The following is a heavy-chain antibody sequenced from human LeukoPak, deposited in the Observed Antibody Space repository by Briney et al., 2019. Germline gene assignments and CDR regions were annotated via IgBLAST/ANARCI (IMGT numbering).Heavy chain of an antibody. CDR3: ASWPGGWYGEDS. V-gene: IGHV3-53*01. Sequence: GGSLRLSCEASGFTVSSNYMSWVRQAPGKGLEWVSVIYGGGSTYYADSVKGRFTISRDTSKNTLYLQMNSLRAEDTAVYYCASWPGGWYGEDSWGQGTLVAVSS. D-gene: IGHD6-19*01. J-gene: IGHJ4*02. CDR1: GFTVSSNY. CDR2: IYGGGST.